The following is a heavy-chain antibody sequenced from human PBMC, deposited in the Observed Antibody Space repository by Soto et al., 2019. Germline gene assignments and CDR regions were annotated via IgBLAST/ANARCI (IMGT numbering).Heavy chain of an antibody. J-gene: IGHJ3*02. Sequence: QVQLVQSGAEVKKPGASVKVSCKASGYTFTSYGLSWVRQAPGQRLEWMGWISAYNGNTNYAQKLQGRVTMTTDTSTSTAYMELRSLRSDDTAVYYCASGDYDSSGYSHDAFDIWGQGTMVTVSS. D-gene: IGHD3-22*01. CDR1: GYTFTSYG. CDR3: ASGDYDSSGYSHDAFDI. V-gene: IGHV1-18*04. CDR2: ISAYNGNT.